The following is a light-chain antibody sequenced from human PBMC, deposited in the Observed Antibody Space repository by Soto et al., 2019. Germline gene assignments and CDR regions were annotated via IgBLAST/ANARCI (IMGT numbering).Light chain of an antibody. V-gene: IGLV1-44*01. J-gene: IGLJ1*01. CDR2: SNN. CDR3: AAWDDSLNGSYV. CDR1: SSNIGSNT. Sequence: QLVLTQPPSASGTPGQRVTLSCSGSSSNIGSNTVNWYQQLPGTAPKPLIYSNNQRPSGVPDRFSGSKSGTSASLAISGLQSEDEADYYCAAWDDSLNGSYVFGTGTKLTVL.